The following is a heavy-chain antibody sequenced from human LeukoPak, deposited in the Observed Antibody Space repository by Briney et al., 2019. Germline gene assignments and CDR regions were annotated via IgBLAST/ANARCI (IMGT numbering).Heavy chain of an antibody. CDR1: GFTFSSYS. Sequence: GGSLRLSCAASGFTFSSYSMNWVRQAPGKGLEWVSSISSSSSYIYYADSVKGRFTISRDNPKNSLYLQMNSLRAEDTAVYYCARGLIAVAGNYWGQGTLVTVSS. D-gene: IGHD6-19*01. V-gene: IGHV3-21*01. CDR2: ISSSSSYI. J-gene: IGHJ4*02. CDR3: ARGLIAVAGNY.